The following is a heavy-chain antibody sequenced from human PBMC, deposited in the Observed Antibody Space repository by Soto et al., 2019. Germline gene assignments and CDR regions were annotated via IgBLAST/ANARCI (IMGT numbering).Heavy chain of an antibody. CDR3: ARPALIPAAISWRLAPTWFDP. V-gene: IGHV3-21*01. Sequence: GGALRLSCAASGFTFSSYSMNWVRQAPGKGLEWVSSISSSSSYIYYADSVKGRFTISRDNAKNSLYLQMNSLRAEDTAVYYCARPALIPAAISWRLAPTWFDPWGQGTLVTVSS. CDR1: GFTFSSYS. J-gene: IGHJ5*02. D-gene: IGHD2-2*02. CDR2: ISSSSSYI.